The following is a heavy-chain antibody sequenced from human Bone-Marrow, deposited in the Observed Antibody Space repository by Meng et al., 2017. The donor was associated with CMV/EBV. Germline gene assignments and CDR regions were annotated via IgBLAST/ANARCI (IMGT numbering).Heavy chain of an antibody. D-gene: IGHD1/OR15-1a*01. V-gene: IGHV5-51*01. Sequence: FSAYCFGWVPQLPVKGLEWMGIVHSHNSDARYSPSFDGRVTISVDKSITTAYLQWSGLKASDTAVYYCARRAPDGGTVQTEMVAGLDSWGQGTLVTVSS. CDR1: FSAYC. CDR2: VHSHNSDA. J-gene: IGHJ4*02. CDR3: ARRAPDGGTVQTEMVAGLDS.